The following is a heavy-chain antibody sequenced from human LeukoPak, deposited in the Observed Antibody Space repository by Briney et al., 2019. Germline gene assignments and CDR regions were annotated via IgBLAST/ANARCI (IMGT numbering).Heavy chain of an antibody. CDR1: GFTFSDYY. CDR3: ARARDIVVVPAAITFDP. CDR2: ISSSGSTI. V-gene: IGHV3-11*01. Sequence: GGSLRLSCAASGFTFSDYYMSWIRQAPGKGLEWASYISSSGSTIYYADSVKGRFTISRDNAKNSLYLQMNSLRAEDTAVYYCARARDIVVVPAAITFDPWGQGTLVTVSS. J-gene: IGHJ5*02. D-gene: IGHD2-2*01.